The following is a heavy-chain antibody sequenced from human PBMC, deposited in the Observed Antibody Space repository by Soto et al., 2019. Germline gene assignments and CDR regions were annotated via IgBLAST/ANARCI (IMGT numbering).Heavy chain of an antibody. J-gene: IGHJ6*03. CDR1: GYTFTGYY. Sequence: QVQLVQSGAEVKKPGASVKVSCKASGYTFTGYYMHRVRQAPGQGLEWMGWINPNSGGTNYAQKFQGWVTMTRDTSISTAYMELSRLRSDDTAVYYCARDLEGDYYYYMDVWGKGTTVTVSS. V-gene: IGHV1-2*04. CDR2: INPNSGGT. CDR3: ARDLEGDYYYYMDV. D-gene: IGHD3-16*01.